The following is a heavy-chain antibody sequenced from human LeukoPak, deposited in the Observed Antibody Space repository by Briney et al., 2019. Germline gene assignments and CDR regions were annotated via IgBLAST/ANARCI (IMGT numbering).Heavy chain of an antibody. J-gene: IGHJ4*02. Sequence: SETLSLTCTDSGGSISSSSYYWGWIRQPPGQGLEWIASIFYSGSTYYNPSLKSRVTISVDTSKNQFSLKLSSVTAADTAVYYCARPINYYFDYWGQGTLVTVSS. CDR1: GGSISSSSYY. CDR2: IFYSGST. D-gene: IGHD1-20*01. V-gene: IGHV4-39*01. CDR3: ARPINYYFDY.